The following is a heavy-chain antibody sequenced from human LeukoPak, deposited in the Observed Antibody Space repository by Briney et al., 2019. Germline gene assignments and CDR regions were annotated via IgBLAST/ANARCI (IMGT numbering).Heavy chain of an antibody. CDR1: GGSISRDY. CDR2: IDYAGRT. CDR3: ARDRPGGSSLDY. V-gene: IGHV4-59*01. Sequence: SETLSLTCTVSGGSISRDYWSWFRQPPGKGLEWIGYIDYAGRTNYNPSLKSRVTISVDTSKNQFSLKLSSVTAADTAVYYCARDRPGGSSLDYWGQGTLVTVSS. D-gene: IGHD6-13*01. J-gene: IGHJ4*02.